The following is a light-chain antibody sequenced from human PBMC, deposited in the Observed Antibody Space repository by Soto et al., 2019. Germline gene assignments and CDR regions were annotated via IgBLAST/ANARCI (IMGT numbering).Light chain of an antibody. V-gene: IGKV1-17*01. J-gene: IGKJ2*01. CDR1: QGISDA. Sequence: DIQMTQSPSSLSASVGDRVIITCRASQGISDALGWYQQKPGKVPQRLIYSASSLQNGVPSRFSGSGSETVFTLTISRLQHEDFATYCCLQHSDYPFTFGQGTRLEI. CDR2: SAS. CDR3: LQHSDYPFT.